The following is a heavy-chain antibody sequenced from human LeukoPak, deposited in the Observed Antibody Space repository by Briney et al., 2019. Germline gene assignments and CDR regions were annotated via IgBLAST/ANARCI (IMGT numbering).Heavy chain of an antibody. D-gene: IGHD4-23*01. V-gene: IGHV3-23*01. J-gene: IGHJ4*02. Sequence: PGGSLRLXCAASGFTCSSYAMSWVRPAPGKGLESVSAISGSGGSTYYADSVKGRFTISRDNSKNTLYLQMNSLRAEDTAVYYCAKVSTVVTHFDYWGQGTLVTVSS. CDR1: GFTCSSYA. CDR3: AKVSTVVTHFDY. CDR2: ISGSGGST.